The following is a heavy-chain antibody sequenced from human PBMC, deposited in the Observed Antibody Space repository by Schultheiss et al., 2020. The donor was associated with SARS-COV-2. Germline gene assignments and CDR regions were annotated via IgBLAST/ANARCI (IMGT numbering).Heavy chain of an antibody. D-gene: IGHD4/OR15-4a*01. CDR2: IKQDGSEK. Sequence: GGSLRLSCAASGFTVSSNYMSWVRQAPGKGLEWVANIKQDGSEKYYVDSVKGRFTISRDNAKNTLYLQMNSLRAEDTAVYYCARANALYYFDYWGQGTLVTVSS. J-gene: IGHJ4*02. V-gene: IGHV3-7*01. CDR1: GFTVSSNY. CDR3: ARANALYYFDY.